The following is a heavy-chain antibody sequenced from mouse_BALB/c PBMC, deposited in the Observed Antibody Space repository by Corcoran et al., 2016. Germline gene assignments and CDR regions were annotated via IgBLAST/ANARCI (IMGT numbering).Heavy chain of an antibody. D-gene: IGHD1-2*01. CDR1: GYTFTNYG. V-gene: IGHV9-3-1*01. J-gene: IGHJ4*01. Sequence: QIQLVQSGPELKKPGETVKISCKASGYTFTNYGMNWVKQAPGKGLKWMGWINTYTGEPTYADDFKGRFAFSLETSASTAYLQINNLKNEDTATYFCARNYGYSDYAMDYWGQGTSVTVSS. CDR3: ARNYGYSDYAMDY. CDR2: INTYTGEP.